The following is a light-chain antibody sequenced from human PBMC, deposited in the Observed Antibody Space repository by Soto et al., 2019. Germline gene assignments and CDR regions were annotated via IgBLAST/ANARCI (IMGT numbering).Light chain of an antibody. CDR3: AAWDDSLSGAV. CDR2: SND. CDR1: GSNIGSHT. Sequence: QSVLTQPPSASGTPGQRVTISCSGSGSNIGSHTVSWYQQLPGTAPNLLIYSNDQRPSGVPDRLSGFKSGTSASLAISGLPSEDEADYYCAAWDDSLSGAVFGGGTQLTVL. J-gene: IGLJ7*01. V-gene: IGLV1-44*01.